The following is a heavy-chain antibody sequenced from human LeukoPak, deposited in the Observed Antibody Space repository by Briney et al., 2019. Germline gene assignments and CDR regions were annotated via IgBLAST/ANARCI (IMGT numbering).Heavy chain of an antibody. CDR1: GYTFTSYG. J-gene: IGHJ6*02. D-gene: IGHD3-3*01. CDR3: ARAQYYDFWSGYYNYYYYGMDV. V-gene: IGHV1-18*01. CDR2: ISAYNGNT. Sequence: ASVKVSCKASGYTFTSYGISWVRQAPGQGLEWMGWISAYNGNTNYAQKLQGRVTMTTDTSTSTAYMELRSLRSDDTAVYYCARAQYYDFWSGYYNYYYYGMDVWGQGTTVTVSS.